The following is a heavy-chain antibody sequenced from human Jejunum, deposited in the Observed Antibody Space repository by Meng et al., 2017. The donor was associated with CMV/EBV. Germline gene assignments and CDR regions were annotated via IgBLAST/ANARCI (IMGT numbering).Heavy chain of an antibody. J-gene: IGHJ4*02. CDR3: ARQGSSSWYDDY. D-gene: IGHD2-2*01. CDR2: IDPGDSDT. Sequence: KASGYSFASYWSAWVRQMPGKGLGWMVIIDPGDSDTTYNPSFQGQVTMSADTSINTSYLQWDSLKASDSGMYYCARQGSSSWYDDYWGQGTLVTVSS. CDR1: GYSFASYW. V-gene: IGHV5-51*01.